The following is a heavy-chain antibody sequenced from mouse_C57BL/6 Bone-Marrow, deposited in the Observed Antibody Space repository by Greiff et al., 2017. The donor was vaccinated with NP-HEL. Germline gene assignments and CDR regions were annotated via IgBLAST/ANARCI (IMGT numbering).Heavy chain of an antibody. D-gene: IGHD1-1*01. Sequence: QVQLQQPGAELVKPGASVKMSCKASGYTFTSYWITWVKQRPGQGLEWIGDIYPGSGSTNYNEKFKSKATLTVDTAYSTAYMQLSSLTSEDSAVYYCARGVTTVVAPLDYWGQGTSVTVSS. CDR2: IYPGSGST. J-gene: IGHJ4*01. CDR3: ARGVTTVVAPLDY. V-gene: IGHV1-55*01. CDR1: GYTFTSYW.